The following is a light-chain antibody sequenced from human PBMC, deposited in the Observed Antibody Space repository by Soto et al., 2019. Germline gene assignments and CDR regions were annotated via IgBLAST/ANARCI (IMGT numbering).Light chain of an antibody. V-gene: IGKV1-39*01. CDR1: QSISSY. CDR2: AAS. Sequence: DIQMTQSPSSLSASVGDRVTITCRASQSISSYLNWYQQKPGKAPKLLIYAASSLQSGVPSRFSGSGSGTEFTLTISSLQPEDFAAYYCQQSYSTPRTFGPWTKVDIK. CDR3: QQSYSTPRT. J-gene: IGKJ3*01.